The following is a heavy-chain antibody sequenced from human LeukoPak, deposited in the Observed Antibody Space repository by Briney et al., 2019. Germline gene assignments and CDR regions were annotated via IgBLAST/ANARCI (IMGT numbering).Heavy chain of an antibody. CDR1: GGSISSYY. D-gene: IGHD3-10*01. CDR3: ASEPTLRGYGSSGIDY. V-gene: IGHV4-4*07. CDR2: IYTSGST. Sequence: PSETLSLTRTHSGGSISSYYGSWIRQPARKGLEWIGRIYTSGSTNYNPSLKSRVTMSVDTSKNQFSLKLSSVTAADTAVYYCASEPTLRGYGSSGIDYWGQGTLVTVSS. J-gene: IGHJ4*02.